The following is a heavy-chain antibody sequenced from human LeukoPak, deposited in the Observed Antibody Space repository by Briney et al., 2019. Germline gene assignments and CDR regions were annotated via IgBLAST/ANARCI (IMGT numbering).Heavy chain of an antibody. CDR1: GFTFSSYA. CDR3: ANAVVPAAIRALEDY. V-gene: IGHV3-23*01. CDR2: ISGSGGST. J-gene: IGHJ4*02. D-gene: IGHD2-2*02. Sequence: PGGSLRLSCAASGFTFSSYAMSWVRQAPGKGLEWVSAISGSGGSTYYADSVKGRFTISRDNSKNTLYLQMNSLRAEDTAVYYCANAVVPAAIRALEDYWGQGTLVTVSS.